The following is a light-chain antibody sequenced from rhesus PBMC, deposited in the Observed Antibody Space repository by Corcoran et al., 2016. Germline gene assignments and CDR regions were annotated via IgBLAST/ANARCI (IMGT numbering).Light chain of an antibody. CDR1: PGISKC. V-gene: IGKV1-33*01. CDR3: QQLNSCPLT. Sequence: DIQMTHSPSSLPASVGETVTNTCQASPGISKCLAWHQQKPGKAHKFLIYDGSTLQRGVPARLSGSGSRTVFTPAISSLQPEHLAFFYCQQLNSCPLTFGGGTKVEIK. J-gene: IGKJ4*01. CDR2: DGS.